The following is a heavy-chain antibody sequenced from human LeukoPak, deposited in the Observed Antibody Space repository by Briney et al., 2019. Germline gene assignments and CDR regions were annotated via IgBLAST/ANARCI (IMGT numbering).Heavy chain of an antibody. CDR3: ARIPLYGDYVVGDY. V-gene: IGHV4-39*01. J-gene: IGHJ4*02. D-gene: IGHD4-17*01. CDR1: GGSISSSNYY. Sequence: SETLSLTCAVSGGSISSSNYYWGWIRQPPGKGLEWIGSIYYSGSTYYNPSLKSRVTISVDTSKNQFSMMLSSVTAADTAVYYCARIPLYGDYVVGDYWGQGTLVTVSS. CDR2: IYYSGST.